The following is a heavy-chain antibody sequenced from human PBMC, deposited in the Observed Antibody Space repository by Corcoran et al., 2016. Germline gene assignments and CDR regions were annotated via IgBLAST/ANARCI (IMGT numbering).Heavy chain of an antibody. J-gene: IGHJ6*02. D-gene: IGHD2-2*01. V-gene: IGHV3-15*01. Sequence: EVQLVESGGGLVKPGGSLRLSCAASGFTFSNAWMSWVRQAPGKGLEWVGRIKSKTDGGTTDYAAPVKGKFTISRDDSKNTLYLQMNSLKAEDTAVYYCTTDPSEMVVVPADYYYYYGMDVWGQGTTVTVSS. CDR1: GFTFSNAW. CDR2: IKSKTDGGTT. CDR3: TTDPSEMVVVPADYYYYYGMDV.